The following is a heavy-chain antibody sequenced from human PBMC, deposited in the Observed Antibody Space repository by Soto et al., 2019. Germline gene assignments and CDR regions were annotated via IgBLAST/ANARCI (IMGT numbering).Heavy chain of an antibody. J-gene: IGHJ5*02. CDR3: AREVQLERLGVFDP. D-gene: IGHD1-1*01. CDR1: GYTFTSYA. V-gene: IGHV1-3*01. Sequence: ASVKVSCKASGYTFTSYAMHWVRQAPGQRLEWMGWINAGNGNTKYSQKFQGRVTITRDTSASTAYMELSSLRSEDTAVYYCAREVQLERLGVFDPWGQGALVTVSS. CDR2: INAGNGNT.